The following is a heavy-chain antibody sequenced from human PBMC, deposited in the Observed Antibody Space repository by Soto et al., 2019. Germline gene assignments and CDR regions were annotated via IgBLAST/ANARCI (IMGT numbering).Heavy chain of an antibody. V-gene: IGHV4-30-4*01. CDR1: GDSISIVDYF. Sequence: PSEPLSLPCSVSGDSISIVDYFWAWIRQPPGQALEYIGYIYKSTTTYYNPSFESRVAISLDTSKSQFSLNVTSVTAADTAVYFCARGRYCLTGRCFPNWFDSWGQGTLVTVAS. CDR3: ARGRYCLTGRCFPNWFDS. J-gene: IGHJ5*01. D-gene: IGHD2-15*01. CDR2: IYKSTTT.